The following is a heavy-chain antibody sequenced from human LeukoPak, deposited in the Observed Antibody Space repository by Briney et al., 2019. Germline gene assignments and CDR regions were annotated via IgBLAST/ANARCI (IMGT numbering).Heavy chain of an antibody. V-gene: IGHV3-15*01. Sequence: GGSLRLSCAASGFAFDGAWMTWVRQAPGKGLEWVGRIKSKTDGGSTEYAAPVKGRFSISRDDSKRTVYLQMNSLKTKDTAVYFCSSMPDYWGQGTLVTVSS. CDR3: SSMPDY. CDR2: IKSKTDGGST. D-gene: IGHD2/OR15-2a*01. CDR1: GFAFDGAW. J-gene: IGHJ4*02.